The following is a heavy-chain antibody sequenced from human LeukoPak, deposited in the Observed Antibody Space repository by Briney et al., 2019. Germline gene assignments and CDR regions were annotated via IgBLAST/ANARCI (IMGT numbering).Heavy chain of an antibody. CDR2: ISTSGVNT. CDR3: ATTKQARRYFDY. Sequence: PGRSLRLSCAGSGFSFSSNALSWVRQAPGKGLEWVSAISTSGVNTYYADSVRGRFTISRDNSKNTLYLQMNTLRAEDTAVYYCATTKQARRYFDYWGQGTLVTVSS. D-gene: IGHD1-1*01. V-gene: IGHV3-23*01. J-gene: IGHJ4*02. CDR1: GFSFSSNA.